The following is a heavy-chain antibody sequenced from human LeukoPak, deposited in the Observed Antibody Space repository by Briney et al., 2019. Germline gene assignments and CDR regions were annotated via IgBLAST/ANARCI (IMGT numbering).Heavy chain of an antibody. CDR1: GVSISSYY. Sequence: SETLSLTCTGSGVSISSYYWSWLRQPPGKGLEWIGYIYYSGSTNYNPSLKSRVTISVDTSKNQFSLKLSSVTAADTAVYYCAREEAGIAAAGTEYNWFDPWGQGTLVTVSS. D-gene: IGHD6-13*01. J-gene: IGHJ5*02. V-gene: IGHV4-59*01. CDR2: IYYSGST. CDR3: AREEAGIAAAGTEYNWFDP.